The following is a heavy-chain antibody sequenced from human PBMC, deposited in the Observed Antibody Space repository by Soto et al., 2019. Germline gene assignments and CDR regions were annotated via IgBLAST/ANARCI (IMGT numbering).Heavy chain of an antibody. CDR2: IRGSGDTT. Sequence: ESGGGLVQPGGSLRLSCAASGFTFSTYAMSWVRQAPGKGLEWVSAIRGSGDTTYYADSVKGRFTISRDNSKNTLYLQMNSLRAEDTAVYYCAKDGGGGFIAGIDYWGQGTLVTVSS. CDR1: GFTFSTYA. D-gene: IGHD3-16*01. J-gene: IGHJ4*02. CDR3: AKDGGGGFIAGIDY. V-gene: IGHV3-23*01.